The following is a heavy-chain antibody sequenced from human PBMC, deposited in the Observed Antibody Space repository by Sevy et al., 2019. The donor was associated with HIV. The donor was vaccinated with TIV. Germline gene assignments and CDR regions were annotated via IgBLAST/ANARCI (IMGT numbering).Heavy chain of an antibody. CDR1: GFAFYEYS. V-gene: IGHV3-23*01. Sequence: GGSLRLSCAASGFAFYEYSMSWIRQAPGKGLGWVATLSFGCGKINYADSVKGRFTISRDNSKNSFYLQMDNLRVEDTALYSCAREGCSRPHDYWGQGTRVTVSS. CDR2: LSFGCGKI. D-gene: IGHD2-8*01. CDR3: AREGCSRPHDY. J-gene: IGHJ4*02.